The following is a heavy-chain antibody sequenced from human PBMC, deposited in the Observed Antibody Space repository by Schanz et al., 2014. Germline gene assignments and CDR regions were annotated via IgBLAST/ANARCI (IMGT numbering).Heavy chain of an antibody. V-gene: IGHV4-59*01. CDR3: ARAEINSGYARYYYGMDV. CDR2: IYYSGGT. CDR1: GGSISNYY. Sequence: QVQLQESGPGLVKPSETLSLTCTVSGGSISNYYWSWIRQPPGKGLEWIGYIYYSGGTNYNPSLKRRVTISVDTSKNQFSLKLSSVTAADTAVYYCARAEINSGYARYYYGMDVWGQGTTVTVSS. J-gene: IGHJ6*02. D-gene: IGHD5-12*01.